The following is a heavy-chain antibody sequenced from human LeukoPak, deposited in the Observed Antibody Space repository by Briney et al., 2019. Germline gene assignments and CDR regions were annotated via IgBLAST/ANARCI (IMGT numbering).Heavy chain of an antibody. CDR1: GFTFSSNW. CDR2: ISSSGSTI. J-gene: IGHJ6*04. V-gene: IGHV3-48*04. CDR3: AELGITMIGGV. Sequence: GGSLRLSCAASGFTFSSNWMSWVRQAPGKGLEWVSYISSSGSTIYYADSVKGRFTISRDNAKNSLYLQMNSLRAEDTAVYYCAELGITMIGGVWGKGTTVTISS. D-gene: IGHD3-10*02.